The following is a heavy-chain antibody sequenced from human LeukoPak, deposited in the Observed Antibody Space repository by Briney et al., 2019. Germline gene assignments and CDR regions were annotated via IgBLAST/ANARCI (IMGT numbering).Heavy chain of an antibody. CDR3: TRDTNPYYFDY. J-gene: IGHJ4*02. V-gene: IGHV3-49*03. D-gene: IGHD1-14*01. CDR1: GFTFGDYG. CDR2: IRSKTYGGTT. Sequence: GGSLRLSCTASGFTFGDYGMSWFRRAPGKGLEWVGHIRSKTYGGTTEYAASVKGRFTISRDDSKSIAYLQMNSLKTEDTAVYYCTRDTNPYYFDYWGQGTLVTVSS.